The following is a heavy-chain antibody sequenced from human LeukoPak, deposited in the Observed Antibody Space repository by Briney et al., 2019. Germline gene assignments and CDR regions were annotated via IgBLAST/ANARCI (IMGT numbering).Heavy chain of an antibody. J-gene: IGHJ4*02. D-gene: IGHD3-22*01. CDR1: GGSISSGGYY. V-gene: IGHV4-31*03. CDR3: ARASYYYDSSGLGY. Sequence: NPSQTLSLTCTVSGGSISSGGYYWSWIRQHPGKGLEWIGYISYSGSTYYNPSLKSRVTISVDTSKNQFSLKLSSVTAADTAVYFCARASYYYDSSGLGYWGQGTLVTVSS. CDR2: ISYSGST.